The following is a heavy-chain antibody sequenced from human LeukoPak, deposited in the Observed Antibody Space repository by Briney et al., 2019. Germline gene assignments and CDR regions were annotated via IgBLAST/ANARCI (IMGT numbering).Heavy chain of an antibody. V-gene: IGHV1-69*13. D-gene: IGHD3-22*01. CDR1: GGTFSSYA. J-gene: IGHJ3*02. CDR2: IIPIFGTA. CDR3: ARGAYDSSGYPEDAFDI. Sequence: SVKVSCTASGGTFSSYAISWVRQAPGQGLEWMGGIIPIFGTANYAQKFQGRVTITADESTSTAYMELSSLRSEDTAVYYCARGAYDSSGYPEDAFDIWGQGTMVTVSS.